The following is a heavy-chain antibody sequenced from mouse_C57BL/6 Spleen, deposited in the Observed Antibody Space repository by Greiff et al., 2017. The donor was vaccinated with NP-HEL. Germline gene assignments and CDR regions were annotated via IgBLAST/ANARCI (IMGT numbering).Heavy chain of an antibody. J-gene: IGHJ3*01. V-gene: IGHV14-4*01. CDR2: IDPENGDT. Sequence: VQLQQSGAELVRPGASVKLSCTASGFNIKDDYMHWVKQRPEQGLEWIGWIDPENGDTEYASKFQGKATITADTSSNTAYLQLSSLTSEDTAVYYCTPSIYYDYDGFAYWGQGTLVTVSA. CDR1: GFNIKDDY. D-gene: IGHD2-4*01. CDR3: TPSIYYDYDGFAY.